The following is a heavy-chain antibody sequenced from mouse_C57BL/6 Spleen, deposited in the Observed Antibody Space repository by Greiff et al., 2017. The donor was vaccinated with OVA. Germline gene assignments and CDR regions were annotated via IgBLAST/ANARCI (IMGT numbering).Heavy chain of an antibody. D-gene: IGHD2-5*01. V-gene: IGHV5-9-1*02. CDR3: TRPYYSNAMDY. CDR1: GFTFSSYA. CDR2: ISSGGDYI. J-gene: IGHJ4*01. Sequence: EVQLQQSGEGLVKPGGSLKLSCAASGFTFSSYAMSWVRQTPEKRLEWVAYISSGGDYIYYADTVKGRFTISRDNARNTLYLQMSSLKSEDTAMYYCTRPYYSNAMDYWGQGTSVTVSS.